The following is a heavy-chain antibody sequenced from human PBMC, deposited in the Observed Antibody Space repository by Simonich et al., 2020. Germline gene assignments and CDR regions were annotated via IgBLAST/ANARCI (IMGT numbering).Heavy chain of an antibody. CDR2: IYHSGST. D-gene: IGHD1-1*01. CDR1: GYSISSGYY. Sequence: QVQLQESGPGLVKPSETLSLTCAVSGYSISSGYYWGWIRQPPGQGLEWIGSIYHSGSTYYNPSLKSRATISVDTSKNQFSLKLSSVTAADTAVYYCARDPGLTGTTSWFDPWGQGTLVTVSS. J-gene: IGHJ5*02. CDR3: ARDPGLTGTTSWFDP. V-gene: IGHV4-38-2*02.